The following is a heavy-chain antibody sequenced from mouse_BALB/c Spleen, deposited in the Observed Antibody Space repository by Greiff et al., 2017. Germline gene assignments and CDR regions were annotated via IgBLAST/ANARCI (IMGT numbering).Heavy chain of an antibody. CDR2: IFPGSGNT. J-gene: IGHJ3*01. Sequence: QVQLKQSGPELVKPGASVKISCKASGYSFTSYYIHWVKQRPGQGLEWIGWIFPGSGNTKYNEKFKGKATLTADTSSSTAYMQLSSLTSEDSAVYFCARDYYGNYDWFAYWGQGTLVTVSA. CDR3: ARDYYGNYDWFAY. V-gene: IGHV1-66*01. D-gene: IGHD2-1*01. CDR1: GYSFTSYY.